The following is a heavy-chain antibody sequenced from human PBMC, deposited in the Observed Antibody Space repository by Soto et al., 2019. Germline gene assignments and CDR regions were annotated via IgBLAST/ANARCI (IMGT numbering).Heavy chain of an antibody. CDR1: GFTFSSYG. CDR3: AKDRDDYRNYVFDY. CDR2: IWYDGSNK. D-gene: IGHD4-4*01. V-gene: IGHV3-33*06. J-gene: IGHJ4*02. Sequence: GGSLRLSCAASGFTFSSYGMHWVRQAPGKGLEWVAVIWYDGSNKYYADSVKGRFTISRDNSKNTLYLQMNSLRVEDTAVYYCAKDRDDYRNYVFDYWGQGTLVTVSS.